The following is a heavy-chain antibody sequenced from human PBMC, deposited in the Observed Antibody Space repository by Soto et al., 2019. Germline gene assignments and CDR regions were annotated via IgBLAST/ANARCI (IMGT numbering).Heavy chain of an antibody. CDR3: ARDDYYYDSSGFSFDAFDI. CDR2: ISPYNGNT. J-gene: IGHJ3*02. Sequence: QVPLVQSGPEVKKPGASVKVSCKASGYTFTSYGFSWVRQAPGQGLEWMGWISPYNGNTNYAENLQGRVTMTTDTSTSTAYMELRSLRSDDTAVYYCARDDYYYDSSGFSFDAFDIWGQGTMVTVSS. CDR1: GYTFTSYG. V-gene: IGHV1-18*01. D-gene: IGHD3-22*01.